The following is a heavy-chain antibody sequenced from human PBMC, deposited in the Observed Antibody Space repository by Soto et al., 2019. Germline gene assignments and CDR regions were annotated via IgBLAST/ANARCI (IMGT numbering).Heavy chain of an antibody. Sequence: PGGSLRLSCAASGFTFSSYGMHWVRQVPGKGLEWVAVISYDGSNKYYADSVKGRFTISRDNSKNTLYLKMNSLRAEDTAVYYCAKDQAGIAVAGTPGISSPFDYWGQGTLVTVSS. J-gene: IGHJ4*02. CDR1: GFTFSSYG. CDR2: ISYDGSNK. D-gene: IGHD6-19*01. CDR3: AKDQAGIAVAGTPGISSPFDY. V-gene: IGHV3-30*18.